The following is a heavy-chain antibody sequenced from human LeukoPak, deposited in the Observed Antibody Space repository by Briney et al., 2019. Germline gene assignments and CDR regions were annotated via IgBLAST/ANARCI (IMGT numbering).Heavy chain of an antibody. CDR2: IYHSGNT. D-gene: IGHD4-17*01. Sequence: KASETLSLTCTVSGGSISSSSYYWGWIRQPPGKGLEWIGSIYHSGNTYYNPSLKSRVTISVDTSKNQFSLKLNSVTAADTAVYYCARAGYGDSDFDYWGQGTLVTVSS. V-gene: IGHV4-39*07. CDR3: ARAGYGDSDFDY. CDR1: GGSISSSSYY. J-gene: IGHJ4*02.